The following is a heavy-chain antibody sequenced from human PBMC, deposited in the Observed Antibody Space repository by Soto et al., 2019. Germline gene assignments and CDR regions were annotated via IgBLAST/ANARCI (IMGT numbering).Heavy chain of an antibody. CDR2: ISSSSSYI. D-gene: IGHD3-22*01. CDR1: GFTFSSYS. J-gene: IGHJ6*02. CDR3: ARDGSMIVVVPSPDYYYGMDV. V-gene: IGHV3-21*04. Sequence: GGSLRLSCAASGFTFSSYSMNWVRQAPGKGLEWVSSISSSSSYIYYADSVKGRFTISRDNAKNSLYLQMNSLRAEDTAVYYCARDGSMIVVVPSPDYYYGMDVWGQGTTVTVSS.